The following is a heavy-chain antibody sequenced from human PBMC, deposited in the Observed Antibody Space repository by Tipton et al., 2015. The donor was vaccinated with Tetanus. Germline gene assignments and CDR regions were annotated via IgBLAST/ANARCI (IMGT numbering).Heavy chain of an antibody. Sequence: GSLRLSCTASGFAVRTTYMSWVRQSPGKGLEEVSLIYSTGNTYYPDSVKGRFTISRDTSRNTVYLQMNSLRAEDTAVYFCATNLDLSGPPRTWGQGTLVTVSS. CDR3: ATNLDLSGPPRT. CDR2: IYSTGNT. V-gene: IGHV3-66*01. CDR1: GFAVRTTY. D-gene: IGHD3-3*01. J-gene: IGHJ5*02.